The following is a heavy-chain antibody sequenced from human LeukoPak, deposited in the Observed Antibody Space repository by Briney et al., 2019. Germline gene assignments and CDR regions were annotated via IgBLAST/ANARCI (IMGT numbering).Heavy chain of an antibody. V-gene: IGHV4-31*03. CDR3: ARRTYFDL. CDR2: IYYSGST. J-gene: IGHJ2*01. Sequence: SETLSLTCTVSGGSISSGGYYWSWIRQHPGKGLEWIGYIYYSGSTYYSASLKSRVTISVDTSKNQFSLKLSSVTAADTAVYYCARRTYFDLWGRGTLVTVSS. CDR1: GGSISSGGYY.